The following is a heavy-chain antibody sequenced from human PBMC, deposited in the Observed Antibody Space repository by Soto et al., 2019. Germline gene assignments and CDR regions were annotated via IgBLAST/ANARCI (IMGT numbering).Heavy chain of an antibody. D-gene: IGHD2-2*01. Sequence: ASVKVSCKASGYTFTSYGISWVRQAPGQGLEWMGWISAYSGNTNYAQKLQGRVTMTTDTSTSTAYMELRSLRSDDTAVYYCARDLLGYCSSTSCYFDPGMKHFDYWGQGTLVTVSS. V-gene: IGHV1-18*01. CDR3: ARDLLGYCSSTSCYFDPGMKHFDY. J-gene: IGHJ4*02. CDR2: ISAYSGNT. CDR1: GYTFTSYG.